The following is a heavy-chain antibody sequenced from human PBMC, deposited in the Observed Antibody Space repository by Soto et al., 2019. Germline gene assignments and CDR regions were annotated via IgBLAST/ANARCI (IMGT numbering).Heavy chain of an antibody. CDR3: ARGRDVVPAAMPN. D-gene: IGHD2-2*01. CDR2: ISSNGGST. J-gene: IGHJ4*02. Sequence: GGSLRLSCAASGFTFSSYAMHWVRQAPGKGLEYVSAISSNGGSTYYANSVKGRFTISRDNSKNTLYLQMGSLRAEDMAVYYCARGRDVVPAAMPNWGQGTLVTVSS. CDR1: GFTFSSYA. V-gene: IGHV3-64*01.